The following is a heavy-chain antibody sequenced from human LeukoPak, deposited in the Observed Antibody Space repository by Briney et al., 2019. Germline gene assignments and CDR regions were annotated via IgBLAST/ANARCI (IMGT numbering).Heavy chain of an antibody. CDR2: ISAYNGNT. J-gene: IGHJ5*02. CDR3: ARVGRGLYYDFWSGYLNWFDP. Sequence: ASVKVSCKASGYTFTSYGISWVRQAPGQGLEWMGWISAYNGNTNYAQKLQGRVTMTTDTSTCTAYMELRSLRSDDTAVYYCARVGRGLYYDFWSGYLNWFDPWGQGTLVTVSS. CDR1: GYTFTSYG. V-gene: IGHV1-18*01. D-gene: IGHD3-3*01.